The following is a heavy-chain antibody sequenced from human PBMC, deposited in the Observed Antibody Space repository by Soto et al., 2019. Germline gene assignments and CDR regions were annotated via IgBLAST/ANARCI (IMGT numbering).Heavy chain of an antibody. CDR2: ISPYNGNT. J-gene: IGHJ4*02. CDR3: ASLLHYFDY. D-gene: IGHD1-26*01. V-gene: IGHV1-18*04. Sequence: ASVKVSCKASGYTFTSYGISWVRQAPGQGLEWMGWISPYNGNTNYAQKLQGRVTMTTDTSTSTAYMELSRLRSDDTAVYYCASLLHYFDYWGQGTLVTVSS. CDR1: GYTFTSYG.